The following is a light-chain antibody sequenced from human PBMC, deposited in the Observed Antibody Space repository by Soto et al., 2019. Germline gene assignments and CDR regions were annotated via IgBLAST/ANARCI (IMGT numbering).Light chain of an antibody. CDR2: AAS. V-gene: IGKV1-9*01. Sequence: DIQLTQSPSFLSASVGDRVTITCRASQGISTFLAWYQQKPGKAPKLLIYAASILQSGVPSRFRGSGSGTDFTLTIRRLQTEDFASYFCQQLNSYPLTFGGGTKVEIK. J-gene: IGKJ4*01. CDR1: QGISTF. CDR3: QQLNSYPLT.